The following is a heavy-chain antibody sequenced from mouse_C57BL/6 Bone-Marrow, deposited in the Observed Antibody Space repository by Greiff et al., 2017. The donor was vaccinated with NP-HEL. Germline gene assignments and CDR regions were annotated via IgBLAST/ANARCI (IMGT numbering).Heavy chain of an antibody. CDR2: FDPNSGST. Sequence: QVQLKQPGAELVKPGASVKLSCKASGYTFTSYWMHWVKQRSGRGLEWIGWFDPNSGSTKYNEKFKSKATLTADKPSSTAYMQLSSLTSEDSAVDYCARSEDLFGGGIAYWGRGTRVTVSA. V-gene: IGHV1-72*01. CDR3: ARSEDLFGGGIAY. J-gene: IGHJ3*01. D-gene: IGHD6-1*01. CDR1: GYTFTSYW.